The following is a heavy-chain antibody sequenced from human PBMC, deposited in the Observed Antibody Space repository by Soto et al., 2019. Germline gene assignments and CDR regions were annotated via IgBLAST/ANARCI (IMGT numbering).Heavy chain of an antibody. CDR2: ISYDGGSK. D-gene: IGHD1-26*01. CDR1: GFIFSRYG. Sequence: PGGSLRLSCTASGFIFSRYGMYWVRQAPGKGLEWVAAISYDGGSKYYADSVKGRFTISRDTSKNTLYLQMNSLRAEDTAMYYCAKGSYSGIYSDFDYWGQGTLVTVSS. CDR3: AKGSYSGIYSDFDY. V-gene: IGHV3-30*18. J-gene: IGHJ4*02.